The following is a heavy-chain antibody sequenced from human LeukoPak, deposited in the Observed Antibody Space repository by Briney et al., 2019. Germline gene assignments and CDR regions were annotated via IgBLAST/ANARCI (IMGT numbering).Heavy chain of an antibody. CDR1: GFTFSSYA. D-gene: IGHD1-26*01. J-gene: IGHJ4*02. CDR3: AKNGRGGSYFDY. CDR2: ISGSGGST. Sequence: GGSLRLSCAASGFTFSSYAMSWVRQAPGKGLEWVSAISGSGGSTYYADSVKGRFTISRDNSKNTLYLQMNSLRAKDTAVYYCAKNGRGGSYFDYWGQGTLVTVSS. V-gene: IGHV3-23*01.